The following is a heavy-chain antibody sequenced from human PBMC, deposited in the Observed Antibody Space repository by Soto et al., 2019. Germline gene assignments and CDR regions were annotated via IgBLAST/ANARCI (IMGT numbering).Heavy chain of an antibody. CDR1: GDSINSGSYY. D-gene: IGHD4-17*01. CDR3: ARTSTVVSVDY. Sequence: SETLSLTCTVSGDSINSGSYYWSWIRQHPGKGLEWIGYIYYTGNTYYNPSLKSRLTISLDTSENQFSLNLSSVTAADTAVYYCARTSTVVSVDYWGQGTLGTVSS. CDR2: IYYTGNT. V-gene: IGHV4-31*03. J-gene: IGHJ4*02.